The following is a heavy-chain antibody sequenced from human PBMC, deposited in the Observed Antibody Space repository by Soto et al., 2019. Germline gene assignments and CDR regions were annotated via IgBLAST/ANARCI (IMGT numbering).Heavy chain of an antibody. CDR3: ARQNAEYFQN. Sequence: QVQLVQSGVEVKKPGASVKVSCKASGYTFTTFGITWVRQSPGQGLQWMGWINAFNGNTNYAQKLQGRVTMTTDTSTSTAYMELRSLRSDDTAVYYCARQNAEYFQNWGQGTLVTVS. J-gene: IGHJ1*01. CDR2: INAFNGNT. V-gene: IGHV1-18*01. CDR1: GYTFTTFG.